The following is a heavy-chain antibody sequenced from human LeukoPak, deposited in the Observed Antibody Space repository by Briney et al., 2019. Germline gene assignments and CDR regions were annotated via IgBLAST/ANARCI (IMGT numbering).Heavy chain of an antibody. J-gene: IGHJ4*02. V-gene: IGHV3-20*04. Sequence: GGSLRLSCAASGFTFDDYGMSWVRQAPGKGLEWVSGINWNGGSTGYADSVKGRFSISRDNSKNTLFLQMNSLRAEDTAVYYCAKDWGIMATIYYFDYWGQGTLVTVSS. CDR3: AKDWGIMATIYYFDY. D-gene: IGHD5-24*01. CDR2: INWNGGST. CDR1: GFTFDDYG.